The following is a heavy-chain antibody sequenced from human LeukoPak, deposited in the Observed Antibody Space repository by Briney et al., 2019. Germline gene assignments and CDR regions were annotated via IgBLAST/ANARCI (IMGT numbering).Heavy chain of an antibody. J-gene: IGHJ3*02. CDR2: INHSGST. CDR3: AKDLTPDYGDFGAFDI. D-gene: IGHD4-17*01. Sequence: SETLSLTCAVYGGSFSGYYWSWIRQPPGKGLEWIGEINHSGSTNYNPSLKSRVTISVDTSKNQFSLKLSSVTAADTAVYYCAKDLTPDYGDFGAFDIWGQGTMVTVSS. V-gene: IGHV4-34*01. CDR1: GGSFSGYY.